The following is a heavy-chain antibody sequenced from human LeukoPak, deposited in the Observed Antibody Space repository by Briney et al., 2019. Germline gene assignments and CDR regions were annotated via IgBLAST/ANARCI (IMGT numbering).Heavy chain of an antibody. Sequence: TSETLSLTCSVSSGSSDGYFWSWIRQPPGQRLEWIGYVYYSGSTNYNTFFKNRVTISVETSKNQFSVNLSSVTTADAAVYYGARLGRVGYWNGGRCYQIDSWGQGTLVSVSA. V-gene: IGHV4-59*01. D-gene: IGHD2-15*01. CDR1: SGSSDGYF. CDR3: ARLGRVGYWNGGRCYQIDS. CDR2: VYYSGST. J-gene: IGHJ4*02.